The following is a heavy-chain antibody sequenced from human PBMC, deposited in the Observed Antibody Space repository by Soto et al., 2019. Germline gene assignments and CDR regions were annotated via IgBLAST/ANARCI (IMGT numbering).Heavy chain of an antibody. Sequence: GGSLRLSCAASGFTFSDYYMSWVRQAPGRGLEWISYSSNSGTFARYATSVKGRFSISRDNANNSLYLEMNSLRSEDTAVYYCARGEAVMDVWGQGTTVTVSS. CDR2: SSNSGTFA. CDR1: GFTFSDYY. J-gene: IGHJ6*02. V-gene: IGHV3-11*05. D-gene: IGHD6-19*01. CDR3: ARGEAVMDV.